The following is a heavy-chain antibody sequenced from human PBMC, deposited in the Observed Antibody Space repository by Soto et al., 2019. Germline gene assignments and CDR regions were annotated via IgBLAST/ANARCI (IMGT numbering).Heavy chain of an antibody. V-gene: IGHV4-4*02. CDR1: GGSISSSNW. CDR3: ARDQLEGNWFDP. D-gene: IGHD1-1*01. CDR2: TYHSGST. J-gene: IGHJ5*02. Sequence: PSETLSLSCAVSGGSISSSNWWSWVRQPPGKGLEWIGDTYHSGSTNYNPSLKSRVTISVDKSKNQFSLKLSSVTAADTAVYYCARDQLEGNWFDPWGQGTLVTVSS.